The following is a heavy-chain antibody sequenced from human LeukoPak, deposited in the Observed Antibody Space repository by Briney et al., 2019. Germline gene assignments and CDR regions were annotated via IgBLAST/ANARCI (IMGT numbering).Heavy chain of an antibody. CDR3: ARGITTAMARNYYYYMDV. Sequence: GGSLRLSCAASGFTFSSYSMNWVRQAPGKGLEWVSSISSSSSYIYYADSVKGRFTISRDNAKNSLYLQMNSLRAEDTAVYYCARGITTAMARNYYYYMDVWGKGTTVTVSS. CDR1: GFTFSSYS. CDR2: ISSSSSYI. V-gene: IGHV3-21*01. J-gene: IGHJ6*03. D-gene: IGHD5-18*01.